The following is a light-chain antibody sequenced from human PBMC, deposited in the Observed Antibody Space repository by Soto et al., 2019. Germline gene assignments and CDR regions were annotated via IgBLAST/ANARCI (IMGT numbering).Light chain of an antibody. Sequence: QSALTQPASVSGSPGQLITISCTGTSSDVGGYNYVSWYQQHPGKAPKLMIYDVSNRPSGVSNRFSGSKSGNTASLTISGLQAEDEADYYCSSYTSSRNYVFGTGTKLTVL. CDR3: SSYTSSRNYV. J-gene: IGLJ1*01. CDR1: SSDVGGYNY. CDR2: DVS. V-gene: IGLV2-14*01.